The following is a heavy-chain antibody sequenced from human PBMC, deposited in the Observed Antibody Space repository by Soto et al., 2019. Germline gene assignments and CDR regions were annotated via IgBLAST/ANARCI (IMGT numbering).Heavy chain of an antibody. CDR2: IKQDGSEK. Sequence: EVQLVESGGGLVQPGGSLRLSCAASGFTFSSYWMSWVRQAPGKGLEWVANIKQDGSEKYYVDSVKGRFTISRDNAKNSLYLQMNSLRAEDTAVYYCARELELLGDAFDIWGQGTMVTVSS. D-gene: IGHD1-7*01. CDR3: ARELELLGDAFDI. V-gene: IGHV3-7*01. J-gene: IGHJ3*02. CDR1: GFTFSSYW.